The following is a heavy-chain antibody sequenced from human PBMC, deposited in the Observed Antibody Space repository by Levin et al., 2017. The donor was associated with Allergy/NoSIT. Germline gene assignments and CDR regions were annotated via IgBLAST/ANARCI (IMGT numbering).Heavy chain of an antibody. CDR2: IYYSGTT. CDR3: ARGNYGSGTYADY. CDR1: GDSISSSTYY. D-gene: IGHD3-10*01. V-gene: IGHV4-39*01. Sequence: ASETLSLTCTVSGDSISSSTYYWGWIRQPPGKGLEWIGNIYYSGTTYYNPSLKSRVTISADSSKNQFSLKLMSVTATDTAVYYCARGNYGSGTYADYWGRGTLVTVSS. J-gene: IGHJ4*02.